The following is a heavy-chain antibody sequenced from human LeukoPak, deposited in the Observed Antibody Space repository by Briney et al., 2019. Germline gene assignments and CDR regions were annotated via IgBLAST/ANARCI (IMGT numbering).Heavy chain of an antibody. CDR2: IYHSGST. Sequence: SETLSLTCAVPGGSISSSNWWSWVRQPPGKGLEWIGEIYHSGSTNYNPSLKSRVTISVDTSKNQFSLKLSSVTAADTAVYYCARPPRRGYFDYWGQGTLVTVSS. V-gene: IGHV4-4*02. CDR1: GGSISSSNW. J-gene: IGHJ4*02. D-gene: IGHD1-14*01. CDR3: ARPPRRGYFDY.